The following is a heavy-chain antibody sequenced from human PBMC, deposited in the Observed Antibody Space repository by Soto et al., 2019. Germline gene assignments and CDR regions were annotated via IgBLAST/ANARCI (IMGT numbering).Heavy chain of an antibody. CDR3: AKESSRAISNAFDI. J-gene: IGHJ3*02. D-gene: IGHD3-10*01. CDR2: ISFDGSNQ. CDR1: GFTFSTYG. V-gene: IGHV3-30*18. Sequence: GGSLRLSCAASGFTFSTYGMHWVRQAPGKGLEWVAVISFDGSNQNYADSVQGRFTLSRDNSKNILNLQMNSLTTEDSAVYYCAKESSRAISNAFDIWGQGTMVTVSS.